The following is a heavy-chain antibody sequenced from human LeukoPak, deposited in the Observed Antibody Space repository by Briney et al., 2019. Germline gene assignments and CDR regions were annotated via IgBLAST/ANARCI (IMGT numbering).Heavy chain of an antibody. V-gene: IGHV4-59*01. CDR2: IYYSGST. D-gene: IGHD6-13*01. J-gene: IGHJ4*02. Sequence: SGTLSLTCTVSGGSISSYYWSWIRQPPGKGLEWIGYIYYSGSTNYNPSLKSRVTISVDTSKNQFSLKLSSVTAADTAVYYCAREPGTGLAAAGIDYWGQGTLVTVSP. CDR1: GGSISSYY. CDR3: AREPGTGLAAAGIDY.